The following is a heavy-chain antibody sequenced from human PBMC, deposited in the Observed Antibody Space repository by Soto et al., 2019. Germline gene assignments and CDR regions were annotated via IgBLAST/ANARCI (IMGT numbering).Heavy chain of an antibody. CDR1: GGSISSGGYS. Sequence: SETLSLTCAVSGGSISSGGYSWSWIRQPPGKGLEWIGYIYHSGSTYYNPSLKSRVTISVDRSKNQFSLKLSSVTAADTAVYYCASLGASLLALDYWGQGTRVTVSS. CDR3: ASLGASLLALDY. D-gene: IGHD3-10*01. CDR2: IYHSGST. V-gene: IGHV4-30-2*01. J-gene: IGHJ4*02.